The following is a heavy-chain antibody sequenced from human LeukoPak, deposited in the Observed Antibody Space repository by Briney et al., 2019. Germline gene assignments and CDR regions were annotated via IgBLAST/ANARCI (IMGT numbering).Heavy chain of an antibody. CDR3: ARDDGLDCSGGRCVNWYFDL. V-gene: IGHV3-30*03. J-gene: IGHJ2*01. D-gene: IGHD2-15*01. CDR1: GFTFSSYG. Sequence: PGGSLRLSCAASGFTFSSYGMHWVRQAPGKGLEWVAVISYDGSNKYYADSVKGRFIISRDNSKNTLYLQMNSLRAEDTAVYYCARDDGLDCSGGRCVNWYFDLWGRGTLVTVSS. CDR2: ISYDGSNK.